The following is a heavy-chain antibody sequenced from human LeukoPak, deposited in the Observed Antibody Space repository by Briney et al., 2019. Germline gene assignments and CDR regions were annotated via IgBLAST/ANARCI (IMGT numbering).Heavy chain of an antibody. CDR1: GYTFTGYY. D-gene: IGHD3-22*01. CDR2: INPNSGGT. CDR3: ARRDSNYYDSSGYQH. V-gene: IGHV1-2*02. J-gene: IGHJ1*01. Sequence: GPSVKVSCKASGYTFTGYYMHWVRQAPGQRFEWMGWINPNSGGTNYAQKFQGRVTMTRDTSISTAYMELSRLRSDDTAVYYCARRDSNYYDSSGYQHWGQGTLVTVSS.